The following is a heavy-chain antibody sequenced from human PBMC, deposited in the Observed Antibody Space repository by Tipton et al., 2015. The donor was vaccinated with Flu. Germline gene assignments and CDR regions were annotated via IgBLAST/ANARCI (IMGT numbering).Heavy chain of an antibody. CDR1: GFTFSGYY. CDR3: ARGLMAPGTVGFDY. J-gene: IGHJ4*02. Sequence: QLVQSGGGLVQPGGSLRLSCAASGFTFSGYYMSWIRQAPGKGLEWIGRTHASGSTNYNPSLKSRVAISVDTSKSQFSLMLTSVTAADTAVYYCARGLMAPGTVGFDYWGQGTLVTVSS. V-gene: IGHV4-4*08. D-gene: IGHD6-13*01. CDR2: THASGST.